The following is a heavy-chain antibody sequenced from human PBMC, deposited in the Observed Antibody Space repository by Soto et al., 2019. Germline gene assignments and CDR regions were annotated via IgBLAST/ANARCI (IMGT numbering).Heavy chain of an antibody. D-gene: IGHD3-3*01. CDR1: AGSISGYY. CDR3: ARGLFWSGCDRVYGMDV. Sequence: SETLSLTCTVSAGSISGYYWSWIRQPPAKGLQWIGFFYYSGSTTYNPSLKSRVTISPDTSKNQFSLRLSSVTAADTAVYYCARGLFWSGCDRVYGMDVWGQGTTVTVSS. V-gene: IGHV4-59*01. CDR2: FYYSGST. J-gene: IGHJ6*02.